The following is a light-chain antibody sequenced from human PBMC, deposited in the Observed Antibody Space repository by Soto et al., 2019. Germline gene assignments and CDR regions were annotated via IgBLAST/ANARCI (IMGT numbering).Light chain of an antibody. V-gene: IGLV2-14*01. Sequence: QSVLTQPASVSGSPGQSITISCTGTSSDIGVYNHVSWYQQHPGKAPKLMIYDVSNRPSGVSNRFSGSKSGNTASLTISGFQPEEEADYYCSSFTGTSTNYVFGTGTRFTVL. CDR2: DVS. CDR1: SSDIGVYNH. J-gene: IGLJ1*01. CDR3: SSFTGTSTNYV.